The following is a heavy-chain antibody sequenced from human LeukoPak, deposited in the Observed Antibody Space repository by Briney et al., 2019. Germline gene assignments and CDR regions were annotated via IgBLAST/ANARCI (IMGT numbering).Heavy chain of an antibody. J-gene: IGHJ4*02. Sequence: GGSLRLSCAASGFTFSSYAMHWVRQAPGKGLEWVAVISYDGSNKYYADSVKGRFTISRDNSKNTLYLQMNSLKTEDTAVYYCTTIRTTVTSYFDYWGQGTLVTVSS. CDR2: ISYDGSNK. CDR3: TTIRTTVTSYFDY. D-gene: IGHD4-17*01. CDR1: GFTFSSYA. V-gene: IGHV3-30*04.